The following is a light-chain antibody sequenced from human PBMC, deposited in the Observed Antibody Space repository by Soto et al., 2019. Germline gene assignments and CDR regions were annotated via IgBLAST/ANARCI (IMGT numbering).Light chain of an antibody. Sequence: DILMTQSPSSLSASVGDRVTITCRASQSISSYLNWYQQKPGKAPKLLIYAASSLQSGVPSRFSGSGSGTEFTLTISSLQPDDFATYYCQQYNSYPITFGQGTRLEI. CDR3: QQYNSYPIT. CDR2: AAS. V-gene: IGKV1-39*01. CDR1: QSISSY. J-gene: IGKJ5*01.